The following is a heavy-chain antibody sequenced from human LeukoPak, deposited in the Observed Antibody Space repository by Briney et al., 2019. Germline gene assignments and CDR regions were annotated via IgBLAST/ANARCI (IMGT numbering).Heavy chain of an antibody. D-gene: IGHD1-26*01. CDR2: IYYSGST. Sequence: SETLSLTSAQPVGSIISNYGSGSRQPPGKGLEWIGYIYYSGSTNYNPSLKSRVTISVDTSKNQFSLTLSSVTAADTAVYYCARNEGSYLIDDWGQGTLVTVSS. J-gene: IGHJ4*02. V-gene: IGHV4-59*08. CDR3: ARNEGSYLIDD. CDR1: VGSIISNY.